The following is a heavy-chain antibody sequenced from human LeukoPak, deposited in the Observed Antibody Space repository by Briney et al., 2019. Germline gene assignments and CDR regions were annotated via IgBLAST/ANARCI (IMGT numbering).Heavy chain of an antibody. D-gene: IGHD3-3*01. V-gene: IGHV3-11*01. CDR3: AMGYYDFWSGYFAFDY. CDR2: ISGSGSTI. Sequence: PGGSLRLSCAASGFTFSDYYMSWIRQAPGKGLEWVSYISGSGSTIYYADSVKGRFTISRDNAKNSLYLQMNSLRAEDTAVYYCAMGYYDFWSGYFAFDYWGQGTLVTVSS. J-gene: IGHJ4*02. CDR1: GFTFSDYY.